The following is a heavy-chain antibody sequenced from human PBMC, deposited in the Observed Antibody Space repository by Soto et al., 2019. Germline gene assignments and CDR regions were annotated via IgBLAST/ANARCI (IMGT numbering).Heavy chain of an antibody. J-gene: IGHJ4*02. Sequence: PSETLSLTCTVSGGSISSSSYYWGWIRQPPGKGLEWIGSIYYSGSTYYNPSLKSRVTISVDTSKNQFSLKLSSVTAADTAVYYCARTLLYSSGWYYFDYWGQGTLVTVSS. CDR2: IYYSGST. CDR3: ARTLLYSSGWYYFDY. D-gene: IGHD6-19*01. CDR1: GGSISSSSYY. V-gene: IGHV4-39*01.